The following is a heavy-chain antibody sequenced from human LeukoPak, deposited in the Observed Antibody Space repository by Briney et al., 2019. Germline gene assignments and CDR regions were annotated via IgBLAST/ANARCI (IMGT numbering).Heavy chain of an antibody. Sequence: GASVKVSCKASGGTFSSYAISWVRQAPGQGLEWMGGIIPIFGTANYAQKFQGRVTMTRNTSISTAYMELSSLRSEDTAVYYCARGLGYSSDRSFDYWGQGTLVTVSS. CDR3: ARGLGYSSDRSFDY. V-gene: IGHV1-69*05. J-gene: IGHJ4*02. D-gene: IGHD6-25*01. CDR1: GGTFSSYA. CDR2: IIPIFGTA.